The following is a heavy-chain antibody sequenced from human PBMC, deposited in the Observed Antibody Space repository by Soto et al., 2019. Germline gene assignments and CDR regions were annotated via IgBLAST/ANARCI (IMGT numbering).Heavy chain of an antibody. CDR3: ARDSALYSGSYHDAFDY. Sequence: QVQLVESGGGVVQPGRSLGLSCAASGFTFSSYGMHWVRQAPGKGLEWVAVIWYDGSNKYYADSVKGRFTISRDNSKNTLYLQMNSLRAEDTAVYYCARDSALYSGSYHDAFDYWGQGTLVTVSS. CDR1: GFTFSSYG. J-gene: IGHJ4*02. CDR2: IWYDGSNK. V-gene: IGHV3-33*01. D-gene: IGHD1-26*01.